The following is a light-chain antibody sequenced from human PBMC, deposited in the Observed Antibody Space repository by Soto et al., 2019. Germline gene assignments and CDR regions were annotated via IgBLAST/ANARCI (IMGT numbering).Light chain of an antibody. CDR1: QAVSNN. CDR3: QQYNDWPLT. V-gene: IGKV3-15*01. J-gene: IGKJ4*01. CDR2: GTS. Sequence: ETVMTQSPATLSVSPGERVTLSCRASQAVSNNLAWYQQKPGQAPRLLIYGTSTRATGIPVRFSGSGSGTEFTLTISSLRSEDFAFYYCQQYNDWPLTFGGGTKVDIK.